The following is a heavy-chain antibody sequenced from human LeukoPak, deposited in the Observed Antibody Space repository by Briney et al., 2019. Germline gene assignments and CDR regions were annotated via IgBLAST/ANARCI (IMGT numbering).Heavy chain of an antibody. CDR2: ISYDGSNK. D-gene: IGHD6-13*01. J-gene: IGHJ5*02. V-gene: IGHV3-30-3*01. Sequence: GGSLRLSCAASGFTFSSYAMHWVRQAPGKGLEWVAVISYDGSNKYYADSVKGRFTISRDNSKNTLYLQMNSLRAEDTAVYYCARDRSSYSSSWYWFDPWGQGTLVTVSS. CDR3: ARDRSSYSSSWYWFDP. CDR1: GFTFSSYA.